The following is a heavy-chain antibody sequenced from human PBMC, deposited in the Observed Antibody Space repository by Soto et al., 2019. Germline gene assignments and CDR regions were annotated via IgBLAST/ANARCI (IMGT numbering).Heavy chain of an antibody. D-gene: IGHD2-8*01. CDR2: ISYDGSNK. CDR3: AKDKMVYANALSFAY. V-gene: IGHV3-30*18. Sequence: QVQLVESGGGVVQPGRSLRLSCAASGFTFSSYGMHWVRQAPGKGLEWVAVISYDGSNKYYADSVKGRFTISRDNSKKTLYLQMNSLRAEDTAVYYCAKDKMVYANALSFAYWGQGTLVTVSS. J-gene: IGHJ4*02. CDR1: GFTFSSYG.